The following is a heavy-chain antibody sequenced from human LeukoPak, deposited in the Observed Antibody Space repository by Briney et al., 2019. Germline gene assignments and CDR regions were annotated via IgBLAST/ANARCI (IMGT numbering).Heavy chain of an antibody. CDR1: GGSISSGGYY. CDR3: ARGRLRLRLGELSPIDY. J-gene: IGHJ4*02. Sequence: SETLSLTCTVSGGSISSGGYYGSWIRQHPGKGLEWIGYIYYSGSTYYNPSLTIRVNISVDASKNQFSLKLSSVTAADTAVYYCARGRLRLRLGELSPIDYWGQGTLVTVSS. V-gene: IGHV4-31*03. D-gene: IGHD3-16*02. CDR2: IYYSGST.